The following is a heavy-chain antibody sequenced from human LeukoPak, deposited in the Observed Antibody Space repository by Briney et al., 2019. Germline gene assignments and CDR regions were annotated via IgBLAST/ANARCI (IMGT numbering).Heavy chain of an antibody. V-gene: IGHV1-8*03. CDR1: GYTFTSYD. Sequence: ASVKVSCKASGYTFTSYDINWVRQATGRGLEWMGWMNPNSGNTGYAQKFQGRVTITRNTSISTAYMELSSLRSEDTAVYYCARGRGFVVVPAEDFWFDPWGQGTLVTVSS. CDR3: ARGRGFVVVPAEDFWFDP. J-gene: IGHJ5*02. D-gene: IGHD2-2*01. CDR2: MNPNSGNT.